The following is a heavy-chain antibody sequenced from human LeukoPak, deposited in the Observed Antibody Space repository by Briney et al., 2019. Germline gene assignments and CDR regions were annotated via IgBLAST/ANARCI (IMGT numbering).Heavy chain of an antibody. CDR1: GFTFSNAW. J-gene: IGHJ4*02. CDR2: IKSKTDGGTT. CDR3: TVSSGWYYY. Sequence: GGSLRLSCAASGFTFSNAWMSWVRQAPGKGLEWVGRIKSKTDGGTTDYAAPVKGTFTISRDDSKNTLYLQTNSLKSEDAGVYYCTVSSGWYYYWGQGTLVIVSS. D-gene: IGHD6-19*01. V-gene: IGHV3-15*01.